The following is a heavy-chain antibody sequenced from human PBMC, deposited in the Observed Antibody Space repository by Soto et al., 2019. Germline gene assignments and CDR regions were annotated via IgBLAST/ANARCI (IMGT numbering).Heavy chain of an antibody. J-gene: IGHJ6*02. Sequence: GGSLRLSCAASGFTFSDYYMSWIRQAPGKGLEWVSYFSNSGSTMFYADSVKGRFTISRDNAKNSLYLQMNSLGVEDTAVYYCARDRGYDAHDYYYNAMDVWGQGTTVTVSS. D-gene: IGHD2-15*01. CDR1: GFTFSDYY. CDR3: ARDRGYDAHDYYYNAMDV. V-gene: IGHV3-11*04. CDR2: FSNSGSTM.